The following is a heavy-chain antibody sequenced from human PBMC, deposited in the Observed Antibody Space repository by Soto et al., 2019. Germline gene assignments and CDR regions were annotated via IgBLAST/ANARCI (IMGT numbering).Heavy chain of an antibody. CDR3: ARGVGAHEANVDY. V-gene: IGHV3-30-3*01. CDR1: GFTFSSYA. D-gene: IGHD1-26*01. CDR2: ISYDGSNK. Sequence: QVQLVESGGGVVQPGRSLRLSCAASGFTFSSYAMHWVRQAPGKGLEWVAVISYDGSNKYYADSVKGRFTISRDNSKNSLYRQMNSLRAEDTAGYYCARGVGAHEANVDYWGQGTLVTVSS. J-gene: IGHJ4*02.